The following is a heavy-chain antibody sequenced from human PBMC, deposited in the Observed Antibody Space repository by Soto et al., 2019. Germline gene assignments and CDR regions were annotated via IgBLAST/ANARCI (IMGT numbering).Heavy chain of an antibody. CDR2: ISGSGAST. V-gene: IGHV3-23*01. J-gene: IGHJ4*02. D-gene: IGHD3-3*01. CDR1: GFTFSSYA. CDR3: ARHSAVSGSRHEY. Sequence: EVQLLESGRGLEQPGGSLRLSCAASGFTFSSYAMRWVRQAPGKGLEWVSSISGSGASTYYGDSVKGRFTISRDNSKNTVYLQMNSLRAEDTAAYYCARHSAVSGSRHEYCGQGTLVTVTS.